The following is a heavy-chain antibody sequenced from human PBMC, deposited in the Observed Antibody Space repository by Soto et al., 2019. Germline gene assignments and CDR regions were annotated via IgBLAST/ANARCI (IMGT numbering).Heavy chain of an antibody. CDR2: LYSGGTI. D-gene: IGHD3-3*01. CDR1: GFTVSGNY. J-gene: IGHJ5*02. CDR3: AKARGDSFGVVVPFET. V-gene: IGHV3-66*01. Sequence: GGSLRLSCAASGFTVSGNYMNWVRQAPGKGLEWVSVLYSGGTIYYAGSVRGRFTISRDNSKNTLYLQMNSLRAEDTAIYYCAKARGDSFGVVVPFETWGQGTLVTVSS.